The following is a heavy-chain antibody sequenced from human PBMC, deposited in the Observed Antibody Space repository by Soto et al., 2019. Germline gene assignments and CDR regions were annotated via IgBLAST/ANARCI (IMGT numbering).Heavy chain of an antibody. CDR3: GAQPGGGGY. J-gene: IGHJ4*02. Sequence: EVQLVESGGGLIQPGGSLRLSCAVSGFTVSNNYMSWVRQAPGKGLEGVSVIYSGGYTAYGDSVKGRFTISRDNSKNTPFLQKKSRGAHAPAGYYRGAQPGGGGYWGQGTLVTVSS. D-gene: IGHD3-10*01. CDR2: IYSGGYT. CDR1: GFTVSNNY. V-gene: IGHV3-53*01.